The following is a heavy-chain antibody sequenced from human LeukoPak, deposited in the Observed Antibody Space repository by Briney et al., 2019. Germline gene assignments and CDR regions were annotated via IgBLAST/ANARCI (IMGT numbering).Heavy chain of an antibody. J-gene: IGHJ3*02. CDR2: INHSGST. CDR3: ARTDSSGYYPLDAFDI. Sequence: SETLSLTCAVYGGSFSGYYWSWIRQPPGKGLEWIGEINHSGSTNYNPSLKSRVTISVDTSKNQFSLKVSSVTAADTAVYYCARTDSSGYYPLDAFDIWGQGTMVTVSS. CDR1: GGSFSGYY. D-gene: IGHD3-22*01. V-gene: IGHV4-34*01.